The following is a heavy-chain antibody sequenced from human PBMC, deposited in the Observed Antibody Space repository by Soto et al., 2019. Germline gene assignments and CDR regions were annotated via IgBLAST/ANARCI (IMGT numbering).Heavy chain of an antibody. D-gene: IGHD2-21*02. J-gene: IGHJ5*02. V-gene: IGHV4-39*01. CDR2: IYYSGTT. CDR1: GGSISSSSYF. CDR3: ARHPSDFWFDP. Sequence: QLQLQESGPGLVKPSETLSLTCSVSGGSISSSSYFWGWIRQPPGKGLEWIGSIYYSGTTYYNPCLKSRATVSVDASKNQFSLKLSSVAAAETVVYYCARHPSDFWFDPWGQGTLVTVSS.